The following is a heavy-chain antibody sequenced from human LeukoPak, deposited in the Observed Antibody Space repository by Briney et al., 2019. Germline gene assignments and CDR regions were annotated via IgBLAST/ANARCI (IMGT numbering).Heavy chain of an antibody. CDR3: AKERDSSGYFDY. V-gene: IGHV3-23*01. D-gene: IGHD3-22*01. Sequence: GGSLRLSCAASGFIFSSYAMSWVRQAPGKGLEWVSAISGSGESTYYADSVKGRFTISRDNSKNTLYLQMNSLRAEDTAVYYCAKERDSSGYFDYWGQGALVTVSS. CDR1: GFIFSSYA. J-gene: IGHJ4*02. CDR2: ISGSGEST.